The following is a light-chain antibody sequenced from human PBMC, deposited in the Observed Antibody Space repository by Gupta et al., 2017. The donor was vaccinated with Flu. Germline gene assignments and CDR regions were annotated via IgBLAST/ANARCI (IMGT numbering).Light chain of an antibody. V-gene: IGLV2-14*01. Sequence: SITISCTGTSSDVGGYNYVSWYQQHPGKAPSLIIYDISNRPSGVSNRFSGSKSGNTASLTISGLQAEDEADYYCCSYRSDNVYVFGAATKVTVL. J-gene: IGLJ1*01. CDR3: CSYRSDNVYV. CDR1: SSDVGGYNY. CDR2: DIS.